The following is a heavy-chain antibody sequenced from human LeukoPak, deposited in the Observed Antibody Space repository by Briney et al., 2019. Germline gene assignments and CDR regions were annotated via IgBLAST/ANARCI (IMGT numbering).Heavy chain of an antibody. J-gene: IGHJ4*02. CDR1: GFNFSAYG. D-gene: IGHD5-12*01. Sequence: PGGSLRLSCTASGFNFSAYGMHWVRQAPGKGLDWVAVVSFHGANEYYADSVKGRFTISRDNSNNTLYLQMNGVRVEDTAVYYCAKGRRGSSYVHYFDNWGQGTLLSVSS. V-gene: IGHV3-30*18. CDR2: VSFHGANE. CDR3: AKGRRGSSYVHYFDN.